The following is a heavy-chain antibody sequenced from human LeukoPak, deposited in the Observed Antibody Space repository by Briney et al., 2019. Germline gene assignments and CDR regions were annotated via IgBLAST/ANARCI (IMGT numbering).Heavy chain of an antibody. CDR3: ARDSSSWFDY. CDR2: IYYSGST. Sequence: SQTLSLTCTVSGGSISSGGYYWSWIRQHPGKGLEWIGYIYYSGSTYYNPSLKSRVPISVDTSKNQFSLKLSSVTAADTAVYYCARDSSSWFDYWGQGTLVTVSS. D-gene: IGHD6-13*01. V-gene: IGHV4-31*03. J-gene: IGHJ4*02. CDR1: GGSISSGGYY.